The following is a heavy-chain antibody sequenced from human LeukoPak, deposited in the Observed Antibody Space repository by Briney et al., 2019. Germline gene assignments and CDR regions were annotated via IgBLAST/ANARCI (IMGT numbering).Heavy chain of an antibody. CDR2: IKQDGSEK. D-gene: IGHD5-18*01. Sequence: GGSLRLSCAASEFTFSNYWMSWVRQAPGKGLEWVANIKQDGSEKYYVDSVKGRFTISRDNAKNSLYLQMNSLRAEDTAVYYCGYSQYYYYYMDVWGKGTTVTVSS. CDR1: EFTFSNYW. CDR3: GYSQYYYYYMDV. J-gene: IGHJ6*03. V-gene: IGHV3-7*01.